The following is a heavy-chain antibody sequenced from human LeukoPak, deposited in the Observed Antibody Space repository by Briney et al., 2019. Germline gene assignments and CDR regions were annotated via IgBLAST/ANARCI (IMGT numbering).Heavy chain of an antibody. V-gene: IGHV4-59*01. CDR1: GGSISTYY. Sequence: SETLSLTCTLSGGSISTYYWRWIRQPPGEGLEWVGYIYYSGNTNFNPALKSRVTMSVDTSKNQFSLKLSSVTAADTAVYYCARDKGEYYDSSGYLDYWGQGTLVTVSS. CDR3: ARDKGEYYDSSGYLDY. D-gene: IGHD3-22*01. J-gene: IGHJ4*02. CDR2: IYYSGNT.